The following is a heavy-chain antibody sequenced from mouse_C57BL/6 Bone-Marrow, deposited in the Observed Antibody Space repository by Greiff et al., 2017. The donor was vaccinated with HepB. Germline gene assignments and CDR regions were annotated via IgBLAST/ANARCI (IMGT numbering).Heavy chain of an antibody. CDR2: ISSGSSTI. CDR3: ARPLTGTRYFDY. CDR1: GFTFSDYG. V-gene: IGHV5-17*01. Sequence: VQLKESGGGLVKPGGSLKLSCAASGFTFSDYGMHWVRQAPEKGLEWVAYISSGSSTIYYADTVKGRFTISRDNAKNTLFLQMTSLRSEDTAMYYCARPLTGTRYFDYWGQGTTLTVSS. D-gene: IGHD4-1*01. J-gene: IGHJ2*01.